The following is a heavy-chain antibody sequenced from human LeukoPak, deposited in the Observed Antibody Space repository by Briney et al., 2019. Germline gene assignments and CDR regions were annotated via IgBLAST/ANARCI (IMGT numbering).Heavy chain of an antibody. V-gene: IGHV3-23*01. CDR2: ISGRGDNT. J-gene: IGHJ3*02. CDR1: GFSFSSYS. Sequence: GGSLRLSCAASGFSFSSYSMNWVRQAPGKGLEWVSAISGRGDNTYYADSVEGRFTISRDNSKNTLYLQMNSLRAEDTAVYYCAKDKNYYDSSGYYPGAFDIWGQGTMVTVSS. D-gene: IGHD3-22*01. CDR3: AKDKNYYDSSGYYPGAFDI.